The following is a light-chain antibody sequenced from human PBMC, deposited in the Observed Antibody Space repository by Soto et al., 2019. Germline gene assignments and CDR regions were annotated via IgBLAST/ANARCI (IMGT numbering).Light chain of an antibody. Sequence: DIQMTQSPTSLSASVGDRVTITCRASEGIRNFVAWYQQKPGKAPKLLIYAASTLQSGVPSRFSGSVSWTDFTLTSHSLQPEAVATYCGQKYSSVPVFGPGTKVEIK. CDR3: QKYSSVPV. J-gene: IGKJ3*01. CDR2: AAS. CDR1: EGIRNF. V-gene: IGKV1-27*01.